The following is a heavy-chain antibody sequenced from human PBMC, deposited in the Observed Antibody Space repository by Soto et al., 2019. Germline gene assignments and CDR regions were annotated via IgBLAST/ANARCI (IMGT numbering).Heavy chain of an antibody. D-gene: IGHD3-10*01. Sequence: SVKVSCKASGGTFSSYAISWVRQAPGQGLEWMGGIIPIFGTANYAQKFQGRVTITADESTSTAYMELSSLRSEDTAVYYCARDETYYYGSGSYYPAMDVWGQGNKVTVAS. J-gene: IGHJ6*02. CDR1: GGTFSSYA. CDR3: ARDETYYYGSGSYYPAMDV. V-gene: IGHV1-69*13. CDR2: IIPIFGTA.